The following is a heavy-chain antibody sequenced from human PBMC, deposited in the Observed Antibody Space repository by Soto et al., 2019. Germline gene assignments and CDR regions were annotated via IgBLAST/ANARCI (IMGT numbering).Heavy chain of an antibody. Sequence: EAQLLESGGGLVQPGGSLRLSCAASGFTFTNYAMSWVRQAPGKGLEWVSGLSGPGDTYYADSVKGRFTISRDNSKNTLYLQMSSLRAEDTAVYYCARVSLGASTIMDYYYYGMDVWGQGTTVTVSS. CDR3: ARVSLGASTIMDYYYYGMDV. V-gene: IGHV3-23*01. J-gene: IGHJ6*02. CDR2: LSGPGDT. CDR1: GFTFTNYA. D-gene: IGHD1-26*01.